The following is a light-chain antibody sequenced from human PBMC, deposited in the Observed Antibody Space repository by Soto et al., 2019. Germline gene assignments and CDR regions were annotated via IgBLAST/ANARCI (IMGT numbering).Light chain of an antibody. CDR3: QSYNDWPFA. CDR2: GGS. Sequence: EIVLTQSPATLSVSPGDRVTLSCRASECLFGFLAWYQQKPGQSPRLLIYGGSTRATGIPARFSGSGSATDFTLTISSLQSEDFAHYSCQSYNDWPFASGLGTKLEI. V-gene: IGKV3-15*01. CDR1: ECLFGF. J-gene: IGKJ2*01.